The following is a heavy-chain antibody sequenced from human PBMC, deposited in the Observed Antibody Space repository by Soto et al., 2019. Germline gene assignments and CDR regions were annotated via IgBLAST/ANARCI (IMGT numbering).Heavy chain of an antibody. CDR3: AKDYTPMGYYFDY. CDR1: GFTFSSYA. J-gene: IGHJ4*02. V-gene: IGHV3-23*01. D-gene: IGHD5-18*01. Sequence: GGSLRLSCAASGFTFSSYAMSWVRQAPGKGLEWVSTISGSGGRTYYADSVKGRFTISRDNSKNTLYLQMNSLRAEDTAVYYCAKDYTPMGYYFDYWGQGTLVTSPQ. CDR2: ISGSGGRT.